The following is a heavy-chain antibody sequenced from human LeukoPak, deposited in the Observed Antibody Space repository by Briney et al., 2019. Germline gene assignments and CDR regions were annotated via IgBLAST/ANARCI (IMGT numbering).Heavy chain of an antibody. J-gene: IGHJ4*02. V-gene: IGHV3-23*05. CDR1: GFTFSTYA. CDR2: IYSGTI. CDR3: ARRAGAYSHPYDY. Sequence: GGSLRLSCAASGFTFSTYAMSWVRQAPGKGLEWVSFIYSGTIHYSDSVKGRFTISRDNSKNTLYLQMNSLRAEDTAVYYCARRAGAYSHPYDYWGQGTLVTVSS. D-gene: IGHD4/OR15-4a*01.